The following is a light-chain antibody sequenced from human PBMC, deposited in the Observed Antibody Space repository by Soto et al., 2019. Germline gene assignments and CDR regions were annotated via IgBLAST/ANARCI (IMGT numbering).Light chain of an antibody. J-gene: IGLJ2*01. CDR2: DVS. CDR3: TSYTGSSPHVI. Sequence: QSVLTQPASVSGSPGQSITISCTGTSSDVGLYNYVSWYQQHPDKAPKLMIYDVSNRPSGVSDRFSGSKSANTASLTISGLQAEDDADYYCTSYTGSSPHVIFGGGTKVTVL. CDR1: SSDVGLYNY. V-gene: IGLV2-14*01.